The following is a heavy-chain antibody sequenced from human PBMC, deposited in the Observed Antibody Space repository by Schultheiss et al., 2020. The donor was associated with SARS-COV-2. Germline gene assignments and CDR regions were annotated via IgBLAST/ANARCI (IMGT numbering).Heavy chain of an antibody. J-gene: IGHJ5*02. D-gene: IGHD2-2*02. V-gene: IGHV4-61*05. CDR2: INHSGST. CDR3: AIVVVPAAIRGGWFDP. CDR1: GGSISSGGYY. Sequence: SQTLSLTCTVSGGSISSGGYYWSWIRQPPGKGLEWIGEINHSGSTNYNPSLKSRVTISVDKSKNQFSLKLSSVTAADTAVYYCAIVVVPAAIRGGWFDPWGQGTLVTVSS.